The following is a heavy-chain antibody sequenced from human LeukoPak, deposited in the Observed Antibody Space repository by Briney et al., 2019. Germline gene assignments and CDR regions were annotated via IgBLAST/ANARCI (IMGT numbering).Heavy chain of an antibody. V-gene: IGHV3-74*01. Sequence: PGGSLRLSCAASGFSFSSYWMHWVRQAPGKGLVWVARMKSDGSSTDYADYVKGRFTISRDNAKNTLYLQMNSLRAEDTAVYYCARWGSGTSCPNTSKRQYFQHWGQGTLVTVSS. CDR3: ARWGSGTSCPNTSKRQYFQH. CDR2: MKSDGSST. J-gene: IGHJ1*01. CDR1: GFSFSSYW. D-gene: IGHD2-15*01.